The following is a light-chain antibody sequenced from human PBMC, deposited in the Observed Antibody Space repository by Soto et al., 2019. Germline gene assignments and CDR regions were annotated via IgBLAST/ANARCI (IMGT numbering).Light chain of an antibody. V-gene: IGKV3-15*01. J-gene: IGKJ1*01. CDR2: DAS. CDR3: QQYNKWPWT. CDR1: QSVSSSY. Sequence: EIVLTQSPGTLSLSPGERATLSCRASQSVSSSYLAWYQQKPGQAPRLLIYDASTRATGIPARFSGSGSGTEFTLTISSLQSEDFAVYYCQQYNKWPWTFGQGTKVDIK.